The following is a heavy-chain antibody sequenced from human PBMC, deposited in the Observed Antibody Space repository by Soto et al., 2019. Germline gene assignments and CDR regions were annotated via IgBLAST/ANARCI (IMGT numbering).Heavy chain of an antibody. CDR3: ARDSTHDYGDYGPAY. J-gene: IGHJ4*02. CDR1: GFTFSSYG. D-gene: IGHD4-17*01. V-gene: IGHV3-33*01. Sequence: QVQLVESGGGVVQPGRSLRLSCAASGFTFSSYGMHWVRQAPGKGLEWVAVIWYDGRNKYYADSVKGRFTISRDNFKNTLYLQVNSLRAEDTAVYYCARDSTHDYGDYGPAYWGQGTLVTVSS. CDR2: IWYDGRNK.